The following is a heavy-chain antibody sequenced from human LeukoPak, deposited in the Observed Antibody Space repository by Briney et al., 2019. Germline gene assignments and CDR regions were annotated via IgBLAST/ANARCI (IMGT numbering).Heavy chain of an antibody. D-gene: IGHD6-19*01. CDR3: ASIRGPAYSSGWYYFDY. J-gene: IGHJ4*02. CDR2: IYPGDSDT. V-gene: IGHV5-51*01. Sequence: GESPKISCKGSGYSFTSYWIGWVRQMPGKGLEWMGIIYPGDSDTRYSPSFQGQVTISADKSISTAYLQWSSLKASDTAMYYCASIRGPAYSSGWYYFDYWGQGTLVTVSS. CDR1: GYSFTSYW.